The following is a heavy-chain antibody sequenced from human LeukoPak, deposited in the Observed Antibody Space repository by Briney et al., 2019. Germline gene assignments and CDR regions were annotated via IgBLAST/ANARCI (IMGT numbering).Heavy chain of an antibody. CDR3: ARDHAYAFDI. V-gene: IGHV3-48*01. J-gene: IGHJ3*02. CDR1: GFTFSDFS. D-gene: IGHD2-2*01. CDR2: TGSAI. Sequence: PGGSLRLSCVASGFTFSDFSLNWVRQAPGKGLEWISYTGSAIYYADSVKGRFTISRDNAKNSLYLQVNSLRAEDTAVYYCARDHAYAFDIWGQGTLVTVSS.